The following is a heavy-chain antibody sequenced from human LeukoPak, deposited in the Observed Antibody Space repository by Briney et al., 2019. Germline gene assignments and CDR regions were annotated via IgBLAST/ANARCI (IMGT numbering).Heavy chain of an antibody. CDR2: IYYSGTT. CDR3: AREDPQTTVPEGMDV. CDR1: GGSISYYY. D-gene: IGHD4-17*01. J-gene: IGHJ6*02. Sequence: SEALSLTCTVSGGSISYYYWSWIRQSPGKGLEWIGYIYYSGTTNYNPSLKSRVTISVDTSKNQFSLQLRSVTAADTAVYYCAREDPQTTVPEGMDVWGQGTTVTVSS. V-gene: IGHV4-59*01.